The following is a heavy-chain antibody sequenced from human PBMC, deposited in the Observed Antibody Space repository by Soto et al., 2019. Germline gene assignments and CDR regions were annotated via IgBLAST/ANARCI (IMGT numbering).Heavy chain of an antibody. CDR2: ISYDGSNK. CDR1: GFTFSSYG. D-gene: IGHD6-19*01. CDR3: AKDWDSSGNFDY. J-gene: IGHJ4*02. V-gene: IGHV3-30*18. Sequence: QVQLVESGGGVVQPGRSLRLSCAASGFTFSSYGMHWVRQAPGKGLEWVAVISYDGSNKYYADSVKGRFTISRDNSKNTLYLQMNSLRAEDTAVYYCAKDWDSSGNFDYWGQGTLVTVSS.